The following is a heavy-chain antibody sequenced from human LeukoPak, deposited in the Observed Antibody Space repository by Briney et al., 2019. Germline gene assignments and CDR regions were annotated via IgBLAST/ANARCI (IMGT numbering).Heavy chain of an antibody. CDR2: INHSGST. CDR3: ARRPRGRAPFDY. Sequence: SETLSLTCAVYGGSFSGYYWSWIRQPPGKGLGWIGEINHSGSTNYNPSLKSRVTISVDTSKNQFSLKLSSVTAADTAVYYCARRPRGRAPFDYWGQGTLVTVTS. J-gene: IGHJ4*02. V-gene: IGHV4-34*01. CDR1: GGSFSGYY.